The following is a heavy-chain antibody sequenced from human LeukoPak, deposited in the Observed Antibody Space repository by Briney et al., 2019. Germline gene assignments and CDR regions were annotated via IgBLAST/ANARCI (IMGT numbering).Heavy chain of an antibody. V-gene: IGHV4-59*01. CDR3: ARGPHYYSYYGLDV. CDR2: IYYTGST. Sequence: SETLSLTCTVSGGSISSYYWSWIRQPPGKGLEWIGYIYYTGSTDYNPSLGSRVTMSVDTSKNQFSLKLSSLTAADTAVYFCARGPHYYSYYGLDVWGQGTTVTVSS. CDR1: GGSISSYY. J-gene: IGHJ6*02.